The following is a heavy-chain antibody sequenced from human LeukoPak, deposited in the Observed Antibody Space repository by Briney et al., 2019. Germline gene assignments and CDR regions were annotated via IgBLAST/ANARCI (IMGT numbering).Heavy chain of an antibody. J-gene: IGHJ4*02. CDR1: GFTFSTYA. D-gene: IGHD3-3*02. V-gene: IGHV3-30*03. Sequence: GGSLRLSCGASGFTFSTYAMHWVRKAPGKGLECVSVISYDGTTKDYADSVKGRFTISRDNSNDTLYLQMNSLRPEDTALYYCARVNTIFGVDIVSLGAEFEFWGQGTLVTVSS. CDR3: ARVNTIFGVDIVSLGAEFEF. CDR2: ISYDGTTK.